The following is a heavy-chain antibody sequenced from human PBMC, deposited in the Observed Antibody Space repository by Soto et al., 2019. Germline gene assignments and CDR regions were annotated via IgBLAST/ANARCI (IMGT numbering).Heavy chain of an antibody. CDR2: IYYSGST. CDR3: AREGGGSSWYDPSFDY. D-gene: IGHD6-13*01. V-gene: IGHV4-59*01. Sequence: SETLSLTCTVSGGSISSYYWSWIRQPPGKGLEWIGYIYYSGSTNYNPSLKSRVTISVDTSKNQFSLKLSSVTAADTAVYYCAREGGGSSWYDPSFDYWGQGTLVTVS. CDR1: GGSISSYY. J-gene: IGHJ4*02.